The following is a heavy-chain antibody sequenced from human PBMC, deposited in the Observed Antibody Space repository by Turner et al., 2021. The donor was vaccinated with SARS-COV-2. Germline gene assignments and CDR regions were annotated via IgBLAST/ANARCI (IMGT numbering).Heavy chain of an antibody. CDR3: STSAYLSTNWFDP. V-gene: IGHV5-10-1*03. CDR1: GYSFTSYW. D-gene: IGHD3-22*01. CDR2: IDPSDSYT. J-gene: IGHJ5*02. Sequence: DVQLVQSGAEVKKPGESPRISCKASGYSFTSYWITWVRQMPGKGLEWIGRIDPSDSYTNYSPSFQGHVTISADKSISTAYLQWSSLKASDTAMYYCSTSAYLSTNWFDPWGQGTLVTVSS.